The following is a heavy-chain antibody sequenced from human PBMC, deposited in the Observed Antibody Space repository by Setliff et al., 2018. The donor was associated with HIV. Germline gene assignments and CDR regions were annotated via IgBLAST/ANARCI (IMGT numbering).Heavy chain of an antibody. CDR2: IDAANGNT. Sequence: ASVKVSCKASGYTFTNFAIHWVRQAPGQRLEWMAWIDAANGNTKSAQMFQGRVTVTRDTSATTAYMELSSLRFEDTAVYYCARTILGGNLLDYWGQGTLVTVSS. CDR3: ARTILGGNLLDY. J-gene: IGHJ4*02. D-gene: IGHD3-9*01. V-gene: IGHV1-3*01. CDR1: GYTFTNFA.